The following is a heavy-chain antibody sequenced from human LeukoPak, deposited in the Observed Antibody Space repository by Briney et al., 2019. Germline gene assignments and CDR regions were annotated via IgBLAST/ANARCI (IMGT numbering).Heavy chain of an antibody. V-gene: IGHV4-39*01. CDR3: ARRGPPTVSRLDFDY. CDR2: IYYSGST. CDR1: GGSISSSSYY. D-gene: IGHD5/OR15-5a*01. J-gene: IGHJ4*02. Sequence: PSDTLSLTCTVSGGSISSSSYYWGWVRQPPGRGLGWIESIYYSGSTYYNPSLKSRVPISVDTSKNQFSLKLSSVTAADTAVYYCARRGPPTVSRLDFDYWGQGTLVTVSS.